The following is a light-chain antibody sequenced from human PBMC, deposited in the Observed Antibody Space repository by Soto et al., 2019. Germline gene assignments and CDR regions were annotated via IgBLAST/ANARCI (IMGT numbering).Light chain of an antibody. CDR1: SSNIGTSS. CDR3: AAWDDSLNGHV. Sequence: QSVLTQPNSASGTPGQRVTISCYGSSSNIGTSSVHWFKQLPGTAHKLLISNTNQRPSGVPERFSGSKSGTSASLAISGLQSEDEGDYYCAAWDDSLNGHVFGTGTKLTVL. J-gene: IGLJ1*01. V-gene: IGLV1-44*01. CDR2: NTN.